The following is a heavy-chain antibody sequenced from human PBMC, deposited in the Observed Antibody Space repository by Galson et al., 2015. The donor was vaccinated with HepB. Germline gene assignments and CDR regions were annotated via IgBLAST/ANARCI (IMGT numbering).Heavy chain of an antibody. CDR1: GFTFSRHT. CDR3: ATVLFGSGAYWTFEM. V-gene: IGHV3-48*04. J-gene: IGHJ3*02. CDR2: ISTNGANT. D-gene: IGHD2-15*01. Sequence: SLRLSCAASGFTFSRHTMSWVRQTPGQGLQWLSYISTNGANTHYADSVKGRFTVARDNAKNTMFLQMNSLRAEDTAVYYCATVLFGSGAYWTFEMWGQGTLVTVSS.